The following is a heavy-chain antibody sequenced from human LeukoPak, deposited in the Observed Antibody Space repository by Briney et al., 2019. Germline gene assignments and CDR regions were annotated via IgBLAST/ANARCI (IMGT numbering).Heavy chain of an antibody. CDR1: GGSISSHY. J-gene: IGHJ2*01. Sequence: PSETLSLTCTVSGGSISSHYWSWIRQPPGKGLERIGYIYYSGSTNYNPSLKSRVTISVDTSKNQFSLKLSSVTAADTAVYYCARGGRVVVIPPNLWGRGTLVTVSS. CDR3: ARGGRVVVIPPNL. CDR2: IYYSGST. V-gene: IGHV4-59*11. D-gene: IGHD3-22*01.